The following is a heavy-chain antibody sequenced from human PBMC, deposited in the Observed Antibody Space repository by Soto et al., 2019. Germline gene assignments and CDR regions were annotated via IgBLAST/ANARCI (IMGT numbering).Heavy chain of an antibody. J-gene: IGHJ4*02. CDR2: IIPIFGTA. V-gene: IGHV1-69*01. CDR1: GGTFSSYS. Sequence: QVQLVQSGAEVKKPVSSVKVSCKASGGTFSSYSINCVRQAPGQGLEWMGEIIPIFGTANYAQKFQGRVTITADESTSTAYMELSSLRSEDTAVYYCARDGGRHSGGIDYWGQGTLVTVSS. D-gene: IGHD1-26*01. CDR3: ARDGGRHSGGIDY.